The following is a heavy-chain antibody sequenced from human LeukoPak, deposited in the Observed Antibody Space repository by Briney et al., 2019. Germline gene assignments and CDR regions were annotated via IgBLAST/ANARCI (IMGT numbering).Heavy chain of an antibody. V-gene: IGHV3-23*01. CDR1: GFTFSSYA. CDR2: ISGSGGSA. CDR3: AKESVGYDFWSGQYYFDY. D-gene: IGHD3-3*01. Sequence: GGSLRLSCAASGFTFSSYAMSWVRQAPGKGLEWVSAISGSGGSAYYADSVKGRFTISRDNSKNTLYLQMNSVRAEDTAVYYCAKESVGYDFWSGQYYFDYWGQGTLVTVSS. J-gene: IGHJ4*02.